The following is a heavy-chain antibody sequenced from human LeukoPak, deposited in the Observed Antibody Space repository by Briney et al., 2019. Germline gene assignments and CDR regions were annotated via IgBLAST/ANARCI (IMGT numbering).Heavy chain of an antibody. D-gene: IGHD3-16*01. CDR2: IKSKTDGGTK. J-gene: IGHJ4*02. Sequence: GGSLRLSCAASGFTFSNAWMSWVRQAPGKGLEWVGRIKSKTDGGTKDYAAPVKGRFTLSRDDSKNTFYLQMNSLKTEDTAIYYCTTFTAHADYWGQGTLVTVSS. CDR3: TTFTAHADY. CDR1: GFTFSNAW. V-gene: IGHV3-15*01.